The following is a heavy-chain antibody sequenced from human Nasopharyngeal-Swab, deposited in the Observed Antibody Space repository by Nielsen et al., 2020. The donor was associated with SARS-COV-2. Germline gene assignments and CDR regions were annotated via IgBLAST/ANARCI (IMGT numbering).Heavy chain of an antibody. Sequence: SLKISCAAPGFTFSDYYMSWIRQAPGKGLEWVSYISSSGSTIYYADSVKGRFTISKDNAKNSLYLQMNSLRAEDTAVYYCASDLAYCGGDCYGNAFDIWGQGTMVTVSS. J-gene: IGHJ3*02. D-gene: IGHD2-21*02. CDR1: GFTFSDYY. CDR2: ISSSGSTI. CDR3: ASDLAYCGGDCYGNAFDI. V-gene: IGHV3-11*04.